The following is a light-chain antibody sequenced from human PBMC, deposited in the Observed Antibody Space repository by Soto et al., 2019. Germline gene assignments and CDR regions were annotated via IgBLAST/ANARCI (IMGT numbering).Light chain of an antibody. CDR2: SSS. CDR3: QQVYVYPST. CDR1: QGIITY. Sequence: DIQLTQSPSSLSASVGDRVTITCRASQGIITYLNWYQQKPGKAPNLLIYSSSTLQSGVPSRFSGSGSGTDFTLTISSLQPEDFATYYCQQVYVYPSTFGGGTKVDIK. J-gene: IGKJ4*01. V-gene: IGKV1-39*01.